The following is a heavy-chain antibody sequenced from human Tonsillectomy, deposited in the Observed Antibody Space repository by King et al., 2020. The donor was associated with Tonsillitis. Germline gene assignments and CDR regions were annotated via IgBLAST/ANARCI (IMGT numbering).Heavy chain of an antibody. J-gene: IGHJ3*01. V-gene: IGHV1-24*01. CDR2: FDPEDGQT. CDR3: ATESRPADDSDTNGPHSPFDV. D-gene: IGHD2-8*01. CDR1: GYTLTALS. Sequence: QLVQSGAEVKKPGASVKVSCKVSGYTLTALSMHWVRQAPGKGLEWMGSFDPEDGQTFYARNLQGRVTMTEDISTDTAYIELSSLRSEDTAVYYCATESRPADDSDTNGPHSPFDVWGLGTTVTVSS.